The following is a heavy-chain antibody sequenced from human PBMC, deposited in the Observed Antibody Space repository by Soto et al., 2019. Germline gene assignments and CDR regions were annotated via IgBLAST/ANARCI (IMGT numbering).Heavy chain of an antibody. J-gene: IGHJ4*02. D-gene: IGHD3-3*01. CDR2: ASWGDDK. CDR1: GVSLITSGMG. CDR3: ADMSEGAFFGH. Sequence: QVTLKESGPTLVKPTQTLTLTFTFSGVSLITSGMGVGWIRQPPGKPLEWLALASWGDDKRYSPSLKSRLTITKDTSKIQVVLTMTYMDPVDTATYYCADMSEGAFFGHWGQGTLVTVSS. V-gene: IGHV2-5*02.